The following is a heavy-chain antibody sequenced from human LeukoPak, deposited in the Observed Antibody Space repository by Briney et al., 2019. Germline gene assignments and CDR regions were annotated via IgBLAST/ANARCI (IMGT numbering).Heavy chain of an antibody. Sequence: SQTLSLTCAVSGGSISGGGYSWSWIRQPPGKGLEWIGYIYHSGSTYYNPSLKSRVTISVDTSKNQFSLKLSSVTAADTAVYYCARDGAQRDGDPKYDYDFWSGYHLGYYYGMDVWGQGTTVTVSS. V-gene: IGHV4-30-2*01. CDR2: IYHSGST. CDR3: ARDGAQRDGDPKYDYDFWSGYHLGYYYGMDV. J-gene: IGHJ6*02. CDR1: GGSISGGGYS. D-gene: IGHD3-3*01.